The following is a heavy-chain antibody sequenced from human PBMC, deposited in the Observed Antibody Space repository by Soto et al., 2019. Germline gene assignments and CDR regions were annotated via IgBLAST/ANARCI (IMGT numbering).Heavy chain of an antibody. CDR1: GFTFSSLG. D-gene: IGHD3-22*01. V-gene: IGHV3-30-3*01. Sequence: GGSLRLSCAASGFTFSSLGMDWVRQAPGKGLEWVALISYDGSKKYYGDSVKGRFTISRDNSRNTLHLQMNGLRPEDTGVYYCAREGFDSSGYYRGIDYWGQGTLVTVSS. J-gene: IGHJ4*02. CDR3: AREGFDSSGYYRGIDY. CDR2: ISYDGSKK.